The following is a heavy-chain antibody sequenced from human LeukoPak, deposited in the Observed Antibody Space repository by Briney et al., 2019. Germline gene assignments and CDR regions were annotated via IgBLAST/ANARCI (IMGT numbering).Heavy chain of an antibody. Sequence: GGSLRLSCAASGFTFSSYGMHWVRQAPGKGLEWVAVISYDGSNKYYADSVKGRFTISRDNSKNTLYLQMNNLRSEDTAAYFCVRDYYGSGTYQGNYYYGMDVWGHGTTVTVSS. D-gene: IGHD3-10*01. J-gene: IGHJ6*02. CDR2: ISYDGSNK. V-gene: IGHV3-30*03. CDR3: VRDYYGSGTYQGNYYYGMDV. CDR1: GFTFSSYG.